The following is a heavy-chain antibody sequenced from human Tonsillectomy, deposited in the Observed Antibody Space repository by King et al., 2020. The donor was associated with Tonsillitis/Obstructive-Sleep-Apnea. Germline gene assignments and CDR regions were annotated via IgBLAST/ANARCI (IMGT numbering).Heavy chain of an antibody. CDR3: ARDRSSGWYSAFDI. D-gene: IGHD6-19*01. CDR1: GGSISSYY. Sequence: QLQESGPGLVKPSETLSLTCTVSGGSISSYYWSWIRQPPGKGLEWIGYIYYSGSTNYNPSLKSRVTISVDTSKNQFSLKLSSVTAADTAVYYCARDRSSGWYSAFDIWGQGTMVTVSS. V-gene: IGHV4-59*01. CDR2: IYYSGST. J-gene: IGHJ3*02.